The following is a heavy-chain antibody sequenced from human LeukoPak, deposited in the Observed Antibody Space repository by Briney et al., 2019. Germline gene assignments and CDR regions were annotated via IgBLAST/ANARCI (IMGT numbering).Heavy chain of an antibody. CDR1: GYTFTSYD. CDR2: MNPNSGNT. D-gene: IGHD3-3*01. V-gene: IGHV1-8*01. Sequence: ASVKVSCKASGYTFTSYDINWVRQATGQGLEWMGWMNPNSGNTGYAQKFQGRVTMTRNTSISTAYMELSSLRSEDTAVYYCARWGLRFLEWYYTAVSPGMDVWGQGTTVTVSS. J-gene: IGHJ6*02. CDR3: ARWGLRFLEWYYTAVSPGMDV.